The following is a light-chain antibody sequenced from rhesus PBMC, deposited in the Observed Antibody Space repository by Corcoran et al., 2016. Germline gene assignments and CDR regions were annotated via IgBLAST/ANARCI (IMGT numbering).Light chain of an antibody. J-gene: IGKJ1*01. V-gene: IGKV1-74*01. CDR2: KAS. CDR1: ENVNNY. Sequence: DIQMTQSPSSLSASVGDRVTITCRASENVNNYLHWYQQKPGKAPKLRIYKASTLQSGVPSRFSGSGSGTDFTLTISSLQSEDFATYFGLQFNNNPWTFGQGTKVEIK. CDR3: LQFNNNPWT.